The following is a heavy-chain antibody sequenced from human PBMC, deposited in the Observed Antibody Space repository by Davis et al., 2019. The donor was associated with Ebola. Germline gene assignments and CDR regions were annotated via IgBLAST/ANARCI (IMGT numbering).Heavy chain of an antibody. J-gene: IGHJ6*02. V-gene: IGHV1-46*01. CDR1: GYTFTSYY. CDR3: ARFSGDYYYGMDV. Sequence: AASVKVSCKASGYTFTSYYMHWVRRAPGQGLEWMGIINPSGGSTSYAQEFQGRVTMTRDTSTSTAYMELSSLRSEDTAMYYCARFSGDYYYGMDVWGQGTTVTVSS. CDR2: INPSGGST. D-gene: IGHD3-10*01.